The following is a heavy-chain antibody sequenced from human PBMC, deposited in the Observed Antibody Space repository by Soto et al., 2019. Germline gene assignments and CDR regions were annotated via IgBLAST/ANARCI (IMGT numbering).Heavy chain of an antibody. CDR1: GYTLTELS. J-gene: IGHJ4*02. V-gene: IGHV1-24*01. Sequence: ASVKVSCKVSGYTLTELSMRWVRQAPGKGLEWMGGFDPEDGETIYAQKFQGRVTMTEDTSTDTAYMELSSLRSEDTAVYYCATVVSSSWYTLDYWGQGTLVTVSS. D-gene: IGHD6-13*01. CDR3: ATVVSSSWYTLDY. CDR2: FDPEDGET.